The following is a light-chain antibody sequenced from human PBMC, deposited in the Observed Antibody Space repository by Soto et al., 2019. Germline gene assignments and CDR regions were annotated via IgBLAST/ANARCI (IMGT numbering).Light chain of an antibody. CDR1: SSDVGAYNY. Sequence: QSVLTQPASVSGSPGQSITISCTGTSSDVGAYNYVSWYQQYPGKAPKLMIYGVTNRPSGVSNRFSGSKTGNTASLTISGLQAEDEADYYCFSHRGGDSQVFGTGTQLTVL. J-gene: IGLJ1*01. CDR2: GVT. V-gene: IGLV2-14*01. CDR3: FSHRGGDSQV.